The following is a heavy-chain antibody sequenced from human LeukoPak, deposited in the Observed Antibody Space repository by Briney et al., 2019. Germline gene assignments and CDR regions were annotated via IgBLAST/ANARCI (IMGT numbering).Heavy chain of an antibody. CDR3: ARNAYNISSENYFDY. Sequence: SETLSLTCTVSGGSISSSTYYWGWIHQPPGKGLEWIGIIYYSGSTYYNPSLKSRVTISVDTSKNQFSLKLRSVTAADTAVFYCARNAYNISSENYFDYWGQGTLVTVSS. J-gene: IGHJ4*02. V-gene: IGHV4-39*07. CDR1: GGSISSSTYY. D-gene: IGHD6-6*01. CDR2: IYYSGST.